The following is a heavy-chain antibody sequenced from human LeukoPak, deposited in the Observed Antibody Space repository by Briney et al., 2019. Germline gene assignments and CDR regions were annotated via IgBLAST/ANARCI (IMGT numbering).Heavy chain of an antibody. V-gene: IGHV3-23*01. CDR1: GFTFSTYA. D-gene: IGHD3-3*01. CDR2: ISGTGDST. CDR3: AKDIYDFWSGYKAFDY. Sequence: GGSLRLSCAASGFTFSTYAMSWVRQAPGKGLEWVSGISGTGDSTYYADSVKGRFTISRDNSKNTLYLQMNSLRAEDTAVYYCAKDIYDFWSGYKAFDYWGQGTLVTVSS. J-gene: IGHJ4*02.